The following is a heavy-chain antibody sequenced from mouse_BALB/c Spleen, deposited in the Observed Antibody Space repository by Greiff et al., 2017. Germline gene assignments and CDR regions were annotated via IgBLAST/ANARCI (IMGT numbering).Heavy chain of an antibody. CDR2: ILPGSGST. Sequence: VQLQQSGAELMKPGASVKISCKATGYTFSSYWIEWVKQRPGHGLEWIGEILPGSGSTNYNEKFKGKATFTADTSSNTAYMQLSSLTSEDSAVYYCARSGSLLRLRYFDVWGAGTTVTVSS. CDR3: ARSGSLLRLRYFDV. J-gene: IGHJ1*01. CDR1: GYTFSSYW. D-gene: IGHD1-2*01. V-gene: IGHV1-9*01.